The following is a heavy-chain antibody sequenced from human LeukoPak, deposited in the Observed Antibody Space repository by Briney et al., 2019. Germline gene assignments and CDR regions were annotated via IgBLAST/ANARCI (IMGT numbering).Heavy chain of an antibody. V-gene: IGHV3-11*04. CDR1: GFTYSDYY. CDR2: ISSSGSTI. J-gene: IGHJ5*02. D-gene: IGHD3-10*01. Sequence: GGSLRLSGAASGFTYSDYYMSWIRQAPGKGLEWVSYISSSGSTIYYADSVKGRFTISRDNAKNSLYLQMNSLRAEDTAVYYCASLWFGELGNWFDPWGQGTLVTVSS. CDR3: ASLWFGELGNWFDP.